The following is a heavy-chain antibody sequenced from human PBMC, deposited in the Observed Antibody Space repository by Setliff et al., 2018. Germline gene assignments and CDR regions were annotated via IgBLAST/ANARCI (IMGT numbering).Heavy chain of an antibody. D-gene: IGHD3-3*01. CDR2: IYTSWST. Sequence: SETLSLTCTVSGDSISSRRNYWGWFRQPAGKELEWIGQIYTSWSTYYNPSLKSRVTISLDTSKNQFSLSLTSVTAEDTAVYYCARMSGFQYIDVWDKGTTVTVSS. CDR1: GDSISSRRNY. J-gene: IGHJ6*03. CDR3: ARMSGFQYIDV. V-gene: IGHV4-61*09.